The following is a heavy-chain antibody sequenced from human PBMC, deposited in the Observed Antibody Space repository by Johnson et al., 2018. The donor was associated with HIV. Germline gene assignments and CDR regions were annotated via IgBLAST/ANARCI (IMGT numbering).Heavy chain of an antibody. D-gene: IGHD1-26*01. CDR2: ISNDGSNK. CDR1: GFTFSRYG. J-gene: IGHJ3*02. Sequence: QVQLVESGGGVVQPGRSLRLSCAASGFTFSRYGIHWVRQAPGKGLEWVAVISNDGSNKYYADSVKGRFTISRDNSKNTLFLQMNSLRAEDTAVYYCAKERYMGSTTLADAFYMWGQGTMVTVSS. V-gene: IGHV3-30*18. CDR3: AKERYMGSTTLADAFYM.